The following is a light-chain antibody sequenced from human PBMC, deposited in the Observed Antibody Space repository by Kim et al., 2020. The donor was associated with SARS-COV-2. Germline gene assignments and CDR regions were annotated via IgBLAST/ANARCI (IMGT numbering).Light chain of an antibody. CDR2: GKN. V-gene: IGLV3-19*01. Sequence: LGQTDTITCQGDSLRSYYASWYQQKPGQAPVLVIYGKNNRPSGIPDRFSGSSSGNTASLTITGAQAEDEADYYCNSRDSSGNHVVFGGGTQLTVL. CDR3: NSRDSSGNHVV. CDR1: SLRSYY. J-gene: IGLJ2*01.